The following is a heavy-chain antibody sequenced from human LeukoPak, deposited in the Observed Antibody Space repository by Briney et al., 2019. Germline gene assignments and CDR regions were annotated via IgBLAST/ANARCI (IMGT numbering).Heavy chain of an antibody. CDR3: ARGTPLRRDAFDI. Sequence: SQTLSLTCTVSGGSISSGDYYWSWIRQPPGKGLEWIGYIYYSGNTYYNPSLKSRVTISVDTSKNQFSLKLRSVTAADTAVYYCARGTPLRRDAFDIWGQGTMVTVSS. V-gene: IGHV4-30-4*01. CDR1: GGSISSGDYY. D-gene: IGHD5-12*01. CDR2: IYYSGNT. J-gene: IGHJ3*02.